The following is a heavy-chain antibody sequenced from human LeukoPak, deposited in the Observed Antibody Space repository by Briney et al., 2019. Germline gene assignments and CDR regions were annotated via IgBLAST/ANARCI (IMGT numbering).Heavy chain of an antibody. D-gene: IGHD3-10*01. Sequence: GGSLRLSCAASGFTFSTYWMHWVRQAPGKGLVWVSRISSDGSTTHYADSVKGRFTISRDNAKNTLYLQMNSLRVEDTAVYYCARILWFGELLGDYWGQGTLVTVSS. CDR3: ARILWFGELLGDY. V-gene: IGHV3-74*01. CDR2: ISSDGSTT. J-gene: IGHJ4*02. CDR1: GFTFSTYW.